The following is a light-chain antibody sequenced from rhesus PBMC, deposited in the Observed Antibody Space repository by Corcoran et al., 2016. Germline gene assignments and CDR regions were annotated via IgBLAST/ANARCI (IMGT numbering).Light chain of an antibody. Sequence: DIQMTQSPSSLSVSVGDRVTITCRASQGISSDLNWYQQKPGKAPKLLIVYANRLESGVPSRFSGSGSGTEFHLTISSLIPDDFATYYCQQYTSLLTFGQGTKVEIK. CDR1: QGISSD. CDR3: QQYTSLLT. CDR2: YAN. J-gene: IGKJ1*01. V-gene: IGKV1-32*01.